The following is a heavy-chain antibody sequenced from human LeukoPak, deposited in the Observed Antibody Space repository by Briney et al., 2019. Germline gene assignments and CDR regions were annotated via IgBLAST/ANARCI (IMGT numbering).Heavy chain of an antibody. Sequence: PSEPLSLPCTVWGVSIWNYHWIWLRQPTGKGREWLGYVYYTGNTNYNPSLMSRVTISPDTSKNQFSLKLSSMTAADTAVYYCARRVATYPLYYFDYWGQGTLVTVSS. CDR1: GVSIWNYH. V-gene: IGHV4-59*08. D-gene: IGHD5-12*01. J-gene: IGHJ4*02. CDR3: ARRVATYPLYYFDY. CDR2: VYYTGNT.